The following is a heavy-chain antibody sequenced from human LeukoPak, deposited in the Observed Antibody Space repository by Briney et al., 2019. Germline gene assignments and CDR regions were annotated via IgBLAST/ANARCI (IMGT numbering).Heavy chain of an antibody. J-gene: IGHJ4*02. V-gene: IGHV3-7*01. Sequence: GGSLRLSCVASGFTFRSYWMTWVRQAPGKGLEWVASIRDDGSAKYYVDSVKGRFTISRDSARNSLYLQMDSLRAEDTAVYYCARVYYYDSSGYLDYWGQGTLVTVSS. D-gene: IGHD3-22*01. CDR2: IRDDGSAK. CDR1: GFTFRSYW. CDR3: ARVYYYDSSGYLDY.